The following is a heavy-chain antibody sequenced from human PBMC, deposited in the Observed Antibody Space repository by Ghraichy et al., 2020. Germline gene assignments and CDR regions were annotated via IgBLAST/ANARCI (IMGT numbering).Heavy chain of an antibody. D-gene: IGHD3-22*01. J-gene: IGHJ4*02. CDR3: AGDSSGYSYFDY. CDR1: GGSVSSGSYS. Sequence: SETLSLTCTVSGGSVSSGSYSWSWIRQPPGKGLEWIGYIYYSGSTNYNPSLKSRITISVDTSKNLFSLKLSSVTAADTAVYYCAGDSSGYSYFDYWGQGTHVTVSS. CDR2: IYYSGST. V-gene: IGHV4-61*01.